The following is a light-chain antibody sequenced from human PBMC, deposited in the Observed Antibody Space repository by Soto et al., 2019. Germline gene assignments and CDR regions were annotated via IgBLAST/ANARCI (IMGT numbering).Light chain of an antibody. CDR3: KQRSNWPIT. Sequence: GKRGTLSCRASQSVTSRYLAWYQQKPGPAHRLLIYAAYSRPTDIPARFSGSGSGTDFTPTIRSIEPADFALYYCKQRSNWPITVGQGTRVENK. J-gene: IGKJ5*01. V-gene: IGKV3D-20*02. CDR2: AAY. CDR1: QSVTSRY.